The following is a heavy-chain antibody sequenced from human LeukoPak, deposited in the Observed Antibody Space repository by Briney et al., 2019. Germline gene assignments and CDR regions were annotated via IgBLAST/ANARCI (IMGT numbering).Heavy chain of an antibody. V-gene: IGHV5-51*01. J-gene: IGHJ6*03. CDR3: TRHVFAAGRGAGYDDYMGV. CDR1: GYSFTNYW. Sequence: GESLKISCKASGYSFTNYWIDWVRQMPGKGLEWMVTIYPGNSETRHSPSFQGQVTISADKSISTAYLQWSSLKASDTAMYYWTRHVFAAGRGAGYDDYMGVWGKGTTVTVSS. D-gene: IGHD6-13*01. CDR2: IYPGNSET.